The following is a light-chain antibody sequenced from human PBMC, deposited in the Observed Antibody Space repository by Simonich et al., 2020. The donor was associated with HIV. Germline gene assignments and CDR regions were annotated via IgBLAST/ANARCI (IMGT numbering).Light chain of an antibody. CDR1: QSISSW. CDR3: QQYFSTPPLT. V-gene: IGKV1-5*03. Sequence: DIQMTQSPSSLSASVGDRVTITCRTSQSISSWLAWYQQKPGKAPKLLIYKASNLETGVPSRFSGSRSGTEFTLTITSLQPDDFATYYCQQYFSTPPLTFGGGTKVEI. J-gene: IGKJ4*01. CDR2: KAS.